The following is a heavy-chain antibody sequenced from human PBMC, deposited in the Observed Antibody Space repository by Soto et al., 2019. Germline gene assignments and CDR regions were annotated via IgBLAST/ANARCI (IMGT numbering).Heavy chain of an antibody. Sequence: QLQLQESGSGLVTPSQTLSLTCAVSGGSISSGGYSWSWIRQPPGKGLEWIGYIYHSGSTYYNPSLKSRVRKAVDRPKNQFSLKLSSVTAADTAVYYCASGIYSVGMDVWGQGTTVTVSS. D-gene: IGHD3-10*01. V-gene: IGHV4-30-2*01. CDR1: GGSISSGGYS. CDR3: ASGIYSVGMDV. J-gene: IGHJ6*02. CDR2: IYHSGST.